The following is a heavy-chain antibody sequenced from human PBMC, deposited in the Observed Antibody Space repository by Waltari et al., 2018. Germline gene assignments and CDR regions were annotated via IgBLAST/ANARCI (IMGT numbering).Heavy chain of an antibody. CDR2: IYPTDADV. D-gene: IGHD2-8*02. CDR1: DYLFTNYW. Sequence: EVPFVQSGAEVKKPGESLTISCQGPDYLFTNYWTSCVRQMPEKGLEWMGYIYPTDADVRYSPSFQGQVTISADKSTSTAYLQWNSLKASDTAMYYCARRLLVPGSVFLDFFDSWGQGTQVTVSS. J-gene: IGHJ4*02. CDR3: ARRLLVPGSVFLDFFDS. V-gene: IGHV5-51*01.